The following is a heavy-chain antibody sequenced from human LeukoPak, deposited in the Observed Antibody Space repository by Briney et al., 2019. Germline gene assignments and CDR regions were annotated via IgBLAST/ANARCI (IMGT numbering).Heavy chain of an antibody. CDR1: GFSFSTSW. J-gene: IGHJ4*02. CDR2: INPDDSHT. D-gene: IGHD5-12*01. Sequence: GGSLRLSCAASGFSFSTSWMAWVRQAPGKGLQWVGNINPDDSHTDYIDSVKGRFTMSRDNAENSLFLQVHSLRDEDTAVYYCARDRAYDAFDYWGRGTLVTVSS. CDR3: ARDRAYDAFDY. V-gene: IGHV3-7*01.